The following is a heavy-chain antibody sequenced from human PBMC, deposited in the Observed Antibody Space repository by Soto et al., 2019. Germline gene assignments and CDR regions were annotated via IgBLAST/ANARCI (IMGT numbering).Heavy chain of an antibody. D-gene: IGHD2-15*01. CDR1: GGTFGNSA. CDR3: ARDKDRQQLGGNYYYGMDV. J-gene: IGHJ6*02. CDR2: IIPIFSTP. Sequence: QVQLVQSGAEVKKPGSSVTVSCKASGGTFGNSAISWVRQAPGQGLEWMGGIIPIFSTPDYAQKFQGRVTITADESTTTAYMELTSLKSGDTAVYYCARDKDRQQLGGNYYYGMDVWGQGTTVTVSS. V-gene: IGHV1-69*12.